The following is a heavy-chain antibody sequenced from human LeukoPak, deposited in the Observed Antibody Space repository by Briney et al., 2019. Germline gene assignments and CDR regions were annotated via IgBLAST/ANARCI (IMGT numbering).Heavy chain of an antibody. J-gene: IGHJ4*02. Sequence: PSETLSLTCTVSGGSISSYFWSWIRQPPGKGLEWIGYIYYSGSTNFNPSLKSRVTISVDTSKNQFSLKLSSVTAADTAVYYCASFTYCGGDCYSGSFDYWGQGTLVTVSS. CDR3: ASFTYCGGDCYSGSFDY. CDR1: GGSISSYF. CDR2: IYYSGST. V-gene: IGHV4-59*08. D-gene: IGHD2-21*02.